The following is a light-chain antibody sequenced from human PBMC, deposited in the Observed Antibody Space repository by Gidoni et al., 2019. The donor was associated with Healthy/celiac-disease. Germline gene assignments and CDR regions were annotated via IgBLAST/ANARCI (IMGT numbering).Light chain of an antibody. CDR3: QSYDISIS. CDR1: SGSMASNY. CDR2: EDN. J-gene: IGLJ3*02. V-gene: IGLV6-57*01. Sequence: NFMLTQPHSVSESPGKTVTISCTRSSGSMASNYVQWYQQRPGSSPTTVFYEDNQRPPGVPDRFSDSIDISSNSASLTISGLKTDDDADYYCQSYDISISFGVGTKLTVL.